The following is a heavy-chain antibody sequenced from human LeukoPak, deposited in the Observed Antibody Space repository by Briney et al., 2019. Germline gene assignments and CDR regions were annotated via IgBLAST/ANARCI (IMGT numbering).Heavy chain of an antibody. D-gene: IGHD1-20*01. CDR2: ISYDGSNK. V-gene: IGHV3-30*18. CDR1: GFTFSSYG. J-gene: IGHJ4*02. Sequence: GRSLRLSCAASGFTFSSYGMHWVRQAPGKGLEWVAVISYDGSNKYYADSVKGRFTISRDNSKNTLYLQMNSLRAEDTAVYYCAKDVNNWNPPMYYFDYWGQGTLVTVSS. CDR3: AKDVNNWNPPMYYFDY.